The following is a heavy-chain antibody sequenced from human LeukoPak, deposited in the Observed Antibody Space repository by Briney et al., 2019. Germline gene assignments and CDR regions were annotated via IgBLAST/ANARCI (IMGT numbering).Heavy chain of an antibody. CDR1: GFTVSSNY. CDR3: ARDQQPNYYGMDV. CDR2: IYSGGST. V-gene: IGHV3-66*01. J-gene: IGHJ6*02. D-gene: IGHD5-18*01. Sequence: GGSLRLSCAASGFTVSSNYMSWVRQAPGKGLEWVSVIYSGGSTYYADSVKGRFTISRDNSKNTLYLQMNSLRAEDTAVYYCARDQQPNYYGMDVWGQGTTVTVSS.